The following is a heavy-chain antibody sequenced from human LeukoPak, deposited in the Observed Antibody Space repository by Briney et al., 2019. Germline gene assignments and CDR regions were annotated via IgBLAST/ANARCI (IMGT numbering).Heavy chain of an antibody. CDR3: ARPGRYSYGLDY. CDR1: GYTFTIYA. V-gene: IGHV1-3*01. D-gene: IGHD5-18*01. CDR2: INAGNGTT. J-gene: IGHJ4*02. Sequence: ASVTVSFKASGYTFTIYAMHWVRQAPGQRREWMGWINAGNGTTKYSQKFQGRVTITRDTSASTAYMELSSLRSEDTAVYYCARPGRYSYGLDYWGQGTLLTVSS.